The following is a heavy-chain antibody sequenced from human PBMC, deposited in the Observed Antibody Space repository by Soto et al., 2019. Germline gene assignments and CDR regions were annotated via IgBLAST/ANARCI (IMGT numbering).Heavy chain of an antibody. J-gene: IGHJ6*02. CDR1: GYTFTSYA. D-gene: IGHD6-13*01. Sequence: ASVKVSCKASGYTFTSYAMHWVHQAPGQRLERMGWINAGNGNTKYSQKFQGRVNITRDTSASTAYMELSSLRSEDTAVYYCAKPLGPYYYYGMDVWGQGTTVTVSS. V-gene: IGHV1-3*01. CDR3: AKPLGPYYYYGMDV. CDR2: INAGNGNT.